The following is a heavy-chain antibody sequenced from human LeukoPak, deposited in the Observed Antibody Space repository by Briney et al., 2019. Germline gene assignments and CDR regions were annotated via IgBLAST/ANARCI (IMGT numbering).Heavy chain of an antibody. CDR1: GFTFSSFW. J-gene: IGHJ5*02. V-gene: IGHV3-74*01. CDR2: INSVGSST. CDR3: ARERTSGWDAFDT. D-gene: IGHD6-19*01. Sequence: GGSLRLSCAASGFTFSSFWMHWVRQAPGKGLVWVSRINSVGSSTSYADSVKGRFTISRDNAKNTLYLQMNSLRAEDTAVYYCARERTSGWDAFDTWGQGTLVTVSS.